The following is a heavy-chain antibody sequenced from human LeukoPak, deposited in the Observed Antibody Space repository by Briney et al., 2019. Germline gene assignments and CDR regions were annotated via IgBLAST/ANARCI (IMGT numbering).Heavy chain of an antibody. D-gene: IGHD6-19*01. CDR1: GFTVSNNY. CDR3: AKWRLVPRDPFDY. Sequence: PGGSLRLSCAASGFTVSNNYMNWVRQAPGKGLEWVSGISNSGGGTYYADSVKGRFTISRDNSKNTLYLQMNSLRVEDTAVYYCAKWRLVPRDPFDYWGQGTLVTVSS. CDR2: ISNSGGGT. J-gene: IGHJ4*02. V-gene: IGHV3-23*01.